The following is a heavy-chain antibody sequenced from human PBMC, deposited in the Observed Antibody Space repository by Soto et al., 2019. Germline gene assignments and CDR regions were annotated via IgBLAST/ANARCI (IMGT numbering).Heavy chain of an antibody. D-gene: IGHD1-1*01. V-gene: IGHV3-23*01. CDR3: AKDPSSGLAMENYFDY. J-gene: IGHJ4*02. CDR1: GFTFSSYA. Sequence: EVQLSGSGGGLVQPGGSLRLSCAASGFTFSSYAMSWVRQAPGKGLEWVSAISGSRTSTYYADSVKGRFTISRDNSKNTLYLQMNSLRAEDTAVYYCAKDPSSGLAMENYFDYWGQGTLVTVSS. CDR2: ISGSRTST.